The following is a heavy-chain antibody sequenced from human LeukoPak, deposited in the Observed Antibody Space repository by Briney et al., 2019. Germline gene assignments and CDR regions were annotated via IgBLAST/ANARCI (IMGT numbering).Heavy chain of an antibody. Sequence: PGGSLRLSCAASGFTFSSYSMNWVRQAPGKGLEWVSSISNSSSYIYYADSVKGRFTISRDNAKNSLYLQMNSLRAEDTAVYYYARAQITMIVPNWGQGTLVTVSS. CDR3: ARAQITMIVPN. CDR2: ISNSSSYI. D-gene: IGHD3-22*01. CDR1: GFTFSSYS. V-gene: IGHV3-21*01. J-gene: IGHJ4*02.